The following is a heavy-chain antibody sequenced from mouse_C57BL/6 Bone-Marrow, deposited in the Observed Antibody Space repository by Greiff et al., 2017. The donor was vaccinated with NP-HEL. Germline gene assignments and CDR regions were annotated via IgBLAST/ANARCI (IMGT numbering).Heavy chain of an antibody. V-gene: IGHV3-8*01. CDR3: ARYGSNYEWYFDV. J-gene: IGHJ1*03. D-gene: IGHD2-5*01. Sequence: DVHLVESGPGLAKPSQTLSLTCSVTGYSITSDYWNWIRKFPGNKLEYMGYISYSGSTYYNPSLKSRISITRDTSKNQYYLQLNSVTTEDTATYYCARYGSNYEWYFDVWGTGTTVTVSS. CDR2: ISYSGST. CDR1: GYSITSDY.